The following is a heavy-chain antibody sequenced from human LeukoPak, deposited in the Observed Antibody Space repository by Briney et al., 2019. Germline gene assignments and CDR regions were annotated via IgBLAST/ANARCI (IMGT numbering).Heavy chain of an antibody. J-gene: IGHJ5*02. D-gene: IGHD6-13*01. V-gene: IGHV1-69*04. CDR2: IIPILGIA. CDR1: GGTFSSYA. CDR3: ASSIAAAGTAPNWFDP. Sequence: SVKVSCKASGGTFSSYAISWVRQAPGQGLEWMRRIIPILGIANYAQKFQGRVTITADKSTSTAYMELSSLRSEDTAVYYCASSIAAAGTAPNWFDPWGQGTLVTVSS.